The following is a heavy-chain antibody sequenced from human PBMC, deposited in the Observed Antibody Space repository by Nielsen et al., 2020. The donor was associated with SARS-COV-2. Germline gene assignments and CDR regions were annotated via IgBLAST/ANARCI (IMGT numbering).Heavy chain of an antibody. J-gene: IGHJ3*02. Sequence: WVRQAPGQGLEWMGIINPSGGSTSYAPKFQGRVTMTRDTSTSTVYMELSSLRSEDTAVYYCARSYSGSYYRAFDIWGQGTMVTVSS. V-gene: IGHV1-46*01. CDR2: INPSGGST. CDR3: ARSYSGSYYRAFDI. D-gene: IGHD1-26*01.